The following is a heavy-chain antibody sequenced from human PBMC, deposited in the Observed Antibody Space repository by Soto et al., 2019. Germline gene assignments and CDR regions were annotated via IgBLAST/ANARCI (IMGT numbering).Heavy chain of an antibody. Sequence: SETLSLTCTVPGGSISSNIYYWGWIRQPPGEGLEWIGFIPYSGTTYYGSSLKSRVAISLDTSKNQFSLSLNSVTAADTAVYYCARGRGYSYGLDPWGQGSLVTV. V-gene: IGHV4-30-4*08. J-gene: IGHJ5*02. CDR3: ARGRGYSYGLDP. D-gene: IGHD5-18*01. CDR1: GGSISSNIYY. CDR2: IPYSGTT.